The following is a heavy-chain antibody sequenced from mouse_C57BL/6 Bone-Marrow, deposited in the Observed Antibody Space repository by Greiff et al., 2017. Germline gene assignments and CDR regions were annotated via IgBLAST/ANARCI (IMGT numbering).Heavy chain of an antibody. Sequence: QVQLQQPGAELVRPGTSVKLSCKASGYTFTSYWMHWVKQRPGQGLEWIGVIDPSDSYTNYNQKFKGKATLTVDKSSSTAYMQLSSLTSEDSAVYYCARAYYYGSSSYFDYWGQGTTLTVSS. CDR2: IDPSDSYT. V-gene: IGHV1-59*01. D-gene: IGHD1-1*01. CDR3: ARAYYYGSSSYFDY. CDR1: GYTFTSYW. J-gene: IGHJ2*01.